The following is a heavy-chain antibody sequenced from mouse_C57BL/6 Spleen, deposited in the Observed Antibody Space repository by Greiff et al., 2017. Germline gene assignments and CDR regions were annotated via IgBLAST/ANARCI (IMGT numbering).Heavy chain of an antibody. CDR2: INPTSGYT. J-gene: IGHJ2*01. CDR3: ERGGYEYDAGADFDY. CDR1: GYTFTSYS. D-gene: IGHD2-4*01. V-gene: IGHV1-4*01. Sequence: QVQLQQPGAELARPGASVKMSCKASGYTFTSYSMHWVKQRPGQGLEWIGYINPTSGYTKYNQKFKDKDTLTVDTSSSTAYMQLSSLTSEDSAVYYCERGGYEYDAGADFDYWGQGTTLTVSS.